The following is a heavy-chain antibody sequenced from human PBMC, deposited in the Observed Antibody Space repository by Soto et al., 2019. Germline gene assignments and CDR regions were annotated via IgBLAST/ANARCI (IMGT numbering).Heavy chain of an antibody. CDR1: GGSISSYY. D-gene: IGHD3-3*01. CDR2: IYYSGST. J-gene: IGHJ6*03. CDR3: ARVITIFGVVTQEEYYMDV. Sequence: SETLSLTCTVSGGSISSYYWSWIRQPPGKGLEWIGYIYYSGSTNYNPSLKSRVTISVDTSKNQFSLKLSSVTAADTAVYYCARVITIFGVVTQEEYYMDVWGKGTTVTVSS. V-gene: IGHV4-59*01.